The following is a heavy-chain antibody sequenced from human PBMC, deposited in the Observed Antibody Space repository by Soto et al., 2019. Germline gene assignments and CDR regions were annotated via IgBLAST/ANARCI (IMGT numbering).Heavy chain of an antibody. Sequence: EVQLVESGGGLVKPGGSLRLSCAASGFTFSNAWMSWVRQAPGKGLEWVGRIKSKTDGGTTDYAAPVKGRFTISRDDSKNTLYLQMNSLKTEDTAVYYCTTDYYDFWRGYYWVVYWGQGTLVTVSS. CDR1: GFTFSNAW. J-gene: IGHJ4*02. D-gene: IGHD3-3*01. V-gene: IGHV3-15*01. CDR2: IKSKTDGGTT. CDR3: TTDYYDFWRGYYWVVY.